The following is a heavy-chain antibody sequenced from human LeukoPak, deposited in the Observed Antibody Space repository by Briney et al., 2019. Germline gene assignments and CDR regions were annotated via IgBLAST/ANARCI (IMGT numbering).Heavy chain of an antibody. CDR1: GGSFSGYY. Sequence: SETLSLTCAVYGGSFSGYYWSWIRQPPGKGPEWIGEINHSGSTNYNPPLKSRVTISVDTSKNQFSLKLSSVTAADTAVYYCARGRGQWLVTYRYFDYWGQGTLVTVSS. CDR3: ARGRGQWLVTYRYFDY. CDR2: INHSGST. D-gene: IGHD6-19*01. J-gene: IGHJ4*02. V-gene: IGHV4-34*01.